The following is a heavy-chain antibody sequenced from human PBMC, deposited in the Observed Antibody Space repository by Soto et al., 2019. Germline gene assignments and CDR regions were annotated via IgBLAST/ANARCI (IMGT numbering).Heavy chain of an antibody. D-gene: IGHD5-12*01. CDR2: IYYSGST. CDR1: GGSISSGDYY. Sequence: PSETLPLTCAVSGGSISSGDYYWSWIRQSPGKGLEWIGYIYYSGSTYYNPSLKSRVTISVDTSKNQFSLKLSSVTAADTAVYYCAREMATIDYWGQGTLVTVSS. V-gene: IGHV4-30-4*01. J-gene: IGHJ4*02. CDR3: AREMATIDY.